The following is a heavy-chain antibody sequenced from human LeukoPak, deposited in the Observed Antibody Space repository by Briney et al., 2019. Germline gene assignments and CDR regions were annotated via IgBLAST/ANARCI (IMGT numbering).Heavy chain of an antibody. CDR2: IYYSGST. Sequence: SETLSLTCTVSGGSISSDYWSWIRQPPGKGLEWIGYIYYSGSTNYNPSLKSRVTMSVDTSKNQFSLKLSSVTAADTAVYYCASEGGYGQLLSNWFDPWGQGTLVTVSS. CDR1: GGSISSDY. CDR3: ASEGGYGQLLSNWFDP. J-gene: IGHJ5*02. D-gene: IGHD2-2*01. V-gene: IGHV4-59*12.